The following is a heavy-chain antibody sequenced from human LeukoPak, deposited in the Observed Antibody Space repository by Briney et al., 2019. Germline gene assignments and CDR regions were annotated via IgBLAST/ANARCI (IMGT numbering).Heavy chain of an antibody. D-gene: IGHD3-10*01. CDR1: GFTFSTYT. CDR3: AKGSKKYRSGSYYNGDYYYYMDV. Sequence: GGSLRLSCVASGFTFSTYTMNWVRQAPGKGLEWVSSISSSSFFISYADSVKGRFTISRDNSKNTLYLQMNSLRAEDTAVYYCAKGSKKYRSGSYYNGDYYYYMDVWGKGTTVTISS. J-gene: IGHJ6*03. V-gene: IGHV3-21*04. CDR2: ISSSSFFI.